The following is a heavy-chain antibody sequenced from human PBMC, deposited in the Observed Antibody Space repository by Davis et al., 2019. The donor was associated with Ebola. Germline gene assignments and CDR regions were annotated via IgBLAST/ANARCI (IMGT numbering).Heavy chain of an antibody. CDR1: GFRFSDYY. D-gene: IGHD3-22*01. CDR3: AWRGDSREFDY. J-gene: IGHJ4*02. CDR2: ISADGGTK. Sequence: GESLKISCAAAGFRFSDYYMTWIRQAPGKGLEWISYISADGGTKKYADSVRGRFTAARDNDEKVLYLQMNNLRAEDTAVYYCAWRGDSREFDYWGRGNLVTVSS. V-gene: IGHV3-11*01.